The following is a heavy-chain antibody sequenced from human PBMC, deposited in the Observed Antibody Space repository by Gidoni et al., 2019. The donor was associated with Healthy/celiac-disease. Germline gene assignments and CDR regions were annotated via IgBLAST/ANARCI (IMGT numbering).Heavy chain of an antibody. CDR1: GFTFSSYR. CDR3: ATLALTVGEYYYYYGMDV. D-gene: IGHD3-16*01. CDR2: ISSSSSYI. J-gene: IGHJ6*02. Sequence: EVQLVESGGGLVKPGGSLRLSCAASGFTFSSYRRNWVRQAPGKGLEWVSSISSSSSYIYYADSVKGRFTISRDNAKNSLYLQMNSLRAEDTAVYYCATLALTVGEYYYYYGMDVWGQGTTVTVSS. V-gene: IGHV3-21*01.